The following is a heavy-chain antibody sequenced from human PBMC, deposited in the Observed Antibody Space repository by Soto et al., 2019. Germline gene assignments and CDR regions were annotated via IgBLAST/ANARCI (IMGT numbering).Heavy chain of an antibody. CDR1: GYTFTGYD. Sequence: QVQLVQSGAEVKKPGASVKVSCKASGYTFTGYDINWVRQATGQGLEWMGWMSPNSDNTAYAQKFQGRVTMTRDTSIRTVYMELSSLRSEDTAVYYCARGVGAGLDYWGQGTLVTVSS. CDR3: ARGVGAGLDY. CDR2: MSPNSDNT. D-gene: IGHD3-10*01. V-gene: IGHV1-8*01. J-gene: IGHJ4*02.